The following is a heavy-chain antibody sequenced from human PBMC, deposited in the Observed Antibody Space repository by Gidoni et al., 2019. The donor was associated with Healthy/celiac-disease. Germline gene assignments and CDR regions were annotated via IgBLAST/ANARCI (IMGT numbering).Heavy chain of an antibody. D-gene: IGHD2-21*01. CDR2: INHSGST. Sequence: QVQLPQWGAGLLKPSETLSLTCAVYGGSFSGYYWSWIRQPPGKGLEWIGEINHSGSTNYNPSLKSRVTISVDTSKNQFSLKLSSVTAADTAVYYCASFSPYGRAFDYWGQGTLVTVSS. CDR1: GGSFSGYY. J-gene: IGHJ4*02. CDR3: ASFSPYGRAFDY. V-gene: IGHV4-34*01.